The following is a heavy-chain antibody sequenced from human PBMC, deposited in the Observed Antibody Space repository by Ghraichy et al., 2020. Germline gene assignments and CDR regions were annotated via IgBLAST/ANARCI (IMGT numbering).Heavy chain of an antibody. CDR3: ARDGERDHGTFRDYFDF. CDR2: ISSSSSTI. D-gene: IGHD2/OR15-2a*01. CDR1: GFTFSSYS. Sequence: GGSLRLSCTASGFTFSSYSMNWVRQAPGKGLEWVSYISSSSSTIYHADSVKGRFTISRDNAKNSLYLQMNSLRDEDTAVYYCARDGERDHGTFRDYFDFRGQGTLVTVSS. V-gene: IGHV3-48*02. J-gene: IGHJ4*02.